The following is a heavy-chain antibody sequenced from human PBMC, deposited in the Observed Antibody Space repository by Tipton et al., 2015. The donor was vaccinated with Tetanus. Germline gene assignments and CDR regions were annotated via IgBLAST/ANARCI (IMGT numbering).Heavy chain of an antibody. CDR2: IWYDGSNQ. V-gene: IGHV3-33*01. J-gene: IGHJ5*01. D-gene: IGHD1-26*01. CDR3: ARRGGARANWFDS. Sequence: SGFTFDNYALHWVRQAPGKGLQWLAVIWYDGSNQYYEESMKGRFTISRDNAKNTIFLQMNSLRAEDTAVYYCARRGGARANWFDSWGQGTLVTVSS. CDR1: GFTFDNYA.